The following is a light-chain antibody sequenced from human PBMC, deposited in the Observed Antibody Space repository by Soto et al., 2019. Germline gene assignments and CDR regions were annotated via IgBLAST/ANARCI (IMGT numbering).Light chain of an antibody. CDR3: CSYAGNYTF. Sequence: QSALTQPRSVSVSPGQAVTISCTGTSNDVGGYDYVPWYQQYPGKAPTYILYDVTKRPSGVPDRFSGSKSGNTASLTISGLQADDEADYYCCSYAGNYTFFGGGTKVTV. CDR1: SNDVGGYDY. J-gene: IGLJ2*01. V-gene: IGLV2-11*01. CDR2: DVT.